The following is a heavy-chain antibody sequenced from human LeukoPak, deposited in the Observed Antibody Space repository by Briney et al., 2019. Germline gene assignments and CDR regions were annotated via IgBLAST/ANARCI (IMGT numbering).Heavy chain of an antibody. D-gene: IGHD1-26*01. Sequence: SGGSLRLSCAASGFTVSSNYMSWVRQAPGKGLEWVSIIYSGGSTFYADSVKGRFTISRDNSKNTLYLQMNSLRAEDAAVYYCARGGSYLSAFDIWGQGTMDTVSS. CDR3: ARGGSYLSAFDI. CDR2: IYSGGST. V-gene: IGHV3-53*01. CDR1: GFTVSSNY. J-gene: IGHJ3*02.